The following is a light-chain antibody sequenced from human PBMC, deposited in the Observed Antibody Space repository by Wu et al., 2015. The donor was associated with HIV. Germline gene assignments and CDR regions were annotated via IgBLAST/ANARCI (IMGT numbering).Light chain of an antibody. Sequence: AVHLTQSPSSLSASVGDRVTVTCRSSHAINSALAWYQQKPGKAPKLLIYDASLLNGGVPSRFSGTRSGTEFNLTINTVRPEDFATYYCQQFNNNPLTFGQGTKLDVK. V-gene: IGKV1D-13*01. J-gene: IGKJ2*01. CDR3: QQFNNNPLT. CDR2: DAS. CDR1: HAINSA.